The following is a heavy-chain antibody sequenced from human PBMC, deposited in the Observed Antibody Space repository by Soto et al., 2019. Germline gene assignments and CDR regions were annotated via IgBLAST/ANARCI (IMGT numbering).Heavy chain of an antibody. J-gene: IGHJ3*02. V-gene: IGHV4-31*11. CDR1: GGSINSDYW. CDR2: IYYSGST. CDR3: ARSTLWVGTNAFDI. Sequence: TSETLSLTWAVSGGSINSDYWWTWIRQHPGKGLEWIGYIYYSGSTYYNPSLKSRVTIPVDTSKNQFSLKLSSVTAADTAVYYCARSTLWVGTNAFDIWGQGTMVTVSS. D-gene: IGHD1-1*01.